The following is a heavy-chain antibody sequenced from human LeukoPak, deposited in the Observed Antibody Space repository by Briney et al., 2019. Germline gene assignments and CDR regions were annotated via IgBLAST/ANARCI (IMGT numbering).Heavy chain of an antibody. CDR1: GFTFSSYG. CDR2: IRYDGSNK. J-gene: IGHJ6*03. D-gene: IGHD2-2*02. Sequence: PGGSLRLSCAASGFTFSSYGMHWVRQAPGKGLEWVAFIRYDGSNKYYADSVKGRFTISRDNSKNTLYLQMNSLRAEDTAVYYCARHGYCSSTSCYTGYYYYYYMDVWGKGTTVTVSS. V-gene: IGHV3-30*02. CDR3: ARHGYCSSTSCYTGYYYYYYMDV.